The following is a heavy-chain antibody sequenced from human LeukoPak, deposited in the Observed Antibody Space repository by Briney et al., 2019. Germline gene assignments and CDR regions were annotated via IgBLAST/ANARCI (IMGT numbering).Heavy chain of an antibody. Sequence: PGGSLRLSCAASGFTFSNYAMSWVRQSPGKGLEWVSSITSSGNTPYYADSGKGRFTISRDNSKNTLYLQMNSLRAEDTAVYYCARVFYSSGWYGNFDYWGQGTLVTVSS. CDR1: GFTFSNYA. V-gene: IGHV3-23*01. D-gene: IGHD6-19*01. CDR3: ARVFYSSGWYGNFDY. CDR2: ITSSGNTP. J-gene: IGHJ4*02.